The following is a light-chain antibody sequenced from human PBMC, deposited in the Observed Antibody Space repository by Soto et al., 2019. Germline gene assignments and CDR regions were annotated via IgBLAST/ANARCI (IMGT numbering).Light chain of an antibody. CDR1: SSDVGGYNY. CDR3: GSFTSSSTVV. Sequence: QSALTQPASVSGSPGQSITISCTGTSSDVGGYNYVTRYRQPPGKAPKLLIFDVSNRPSGVSNRFSGSKSGNTASLTISGLQAEDEADYYCGSFTSSSTVVFGGGTKLTVL. V-gene: IGLV2-14*01. J-gene: IGLJ2*01. CDR2: DVS.